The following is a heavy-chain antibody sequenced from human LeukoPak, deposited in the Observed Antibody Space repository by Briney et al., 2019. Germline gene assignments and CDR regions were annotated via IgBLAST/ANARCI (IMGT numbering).Heavy chain of an antibody. CDR2: IRYDGSNK. CDR3: ARGLIIAAPPDY. J-gene: IGHJ4*02. D-gene: IGHD6-6*01. CDR1: GFTFSSYG. V-gene: IGHV3-30*02. Sequence: TGGSLRLSCAASGFTFSSYGMHWVRQAPGKGLEWVAFIRYDGSNKYYADSVKGRFTISRDNSKNTLYLQMNSLRAEDTAVYYCARGLIIAAPPDYWGQGTLVTVSS.